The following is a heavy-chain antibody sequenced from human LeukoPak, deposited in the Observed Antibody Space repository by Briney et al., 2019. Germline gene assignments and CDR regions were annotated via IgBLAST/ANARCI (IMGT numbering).Heavy chain of an antibody. D-gene: IGHD3-10*01. CDR3: ARGITMVPGDEGYYFDY. Sequence: RASVKVSCKASGGTFSSYAISWVRQAPGQGLEWMGGIIPIFGTANYAQKFQGRVTITADESTSTAYMELSSLRSEDTAVYYCARGITMVPGDEGYYFDYWGQGTLVTVSS. CDR2: IIPIFGTA. J-gene: IGHJ4*02. V-gene: IGHV1-69*13. CDR1: GGTFSSYA.